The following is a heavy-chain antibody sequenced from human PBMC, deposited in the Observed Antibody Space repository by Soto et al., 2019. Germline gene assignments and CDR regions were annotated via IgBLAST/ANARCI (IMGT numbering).Heavy chain of an antibody. CDR3: ASLGVVVAAPRVY. D-gene: IGHD2-15*01. CDR1: GFTFSSYS. V-gene: IGHV3-21*01. J-gene: IGHJ4*02. CDR2: ISSSSSYI. Sequence: GGSLRLSCAASGFTFSSYSMNWVRQAPGKGLEWVSSISSSSSYIYYADSVKGRFTISRDNAKNSLYLQMNSLRAEDTAVYYCASLGVVVAAPRVYWGQGTLVTVSS.